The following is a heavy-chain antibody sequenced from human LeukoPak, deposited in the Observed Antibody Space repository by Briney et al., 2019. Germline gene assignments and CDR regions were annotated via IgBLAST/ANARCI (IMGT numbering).Heavy chain of an antibody. CDR1: GFTFSSYW. V-gene: IGHV3-48*02. J-gene: IGHJ5*02. CDR3: ASTDYDILTGYYDALTFDP. D-gene: IGHD3-9*01. Sequence: GGSLRLSCAASGFTFSSYWMSWVRQAPGKGLEWVSYISSSSSTIYYADSVKGRFTISRDNAKNSLYLQMNSLRDEDTAVYYCASTDYDILTGYYDALTFDPWGQGTLVTVSS. CDR2: ISSSSSTI.